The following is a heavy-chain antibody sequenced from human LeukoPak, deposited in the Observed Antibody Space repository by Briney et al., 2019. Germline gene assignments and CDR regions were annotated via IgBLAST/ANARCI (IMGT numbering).Heavy chain of an antibody. CDR1: GYSISSGYY. V-gene: IGHV4-38-2*02. Sequence: SETLSLTCTVSGYSISSGYYWGWIRQPPGKGLEWIGSIYHSGSTYYNPSLKSRVTISVDTSKNQFSLKLSSVTAADTAVYYCARGDGRITFGGVIAVAFDYWGQGTLVTVSS. D-gene: IGHD3-16*02. J-gene: IGHJ4*02. CDR3: ARGDGRITFGGVIAVAFDY. CDR2: IYHSGST.